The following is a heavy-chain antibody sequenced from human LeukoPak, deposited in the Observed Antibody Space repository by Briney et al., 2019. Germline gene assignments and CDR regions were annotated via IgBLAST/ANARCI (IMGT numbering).Heavy chain of an antibody. J-gene: IGHJ4*02. CDR3: ASYPRYSSSPPFDY. CDR1: GYTFTGQD. D-gene: IGHD6-6*01. V-gene: IGHV1-2*02. Sequence: ASVKVSCKASGYTFTGQDMHWVRQAPGQGLEWMGWINPNTGGTKYAQRLQGRVTMTRDTTISTAYMELSRLTSDDTAVYYCASYPRYSSSPPFDYSRQGTLVTVSS. CDR2: INPNTGGT.